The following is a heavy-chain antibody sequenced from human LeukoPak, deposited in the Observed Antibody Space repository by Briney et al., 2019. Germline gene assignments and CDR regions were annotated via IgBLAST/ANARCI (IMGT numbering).Heavy chain of an antibody. CDR2: IWYDGSDE. V-gene: IGHV3-33*08. CDR3: ARDIAARRLDS. Sequence: PGGSLRLSCVVSGFSVSNNYIIWVRQAPGKGLEWVAVIWYDGSDEYYADSVKGRFTISRDNSKNTLSLQMDSLRAEDTAVYFCARDIAARRLDSWGQGTLVIVSS. J-gene: IGHJ4*02. D-gene: IGHD6-6*01. CDR1: GFSVSNNY.